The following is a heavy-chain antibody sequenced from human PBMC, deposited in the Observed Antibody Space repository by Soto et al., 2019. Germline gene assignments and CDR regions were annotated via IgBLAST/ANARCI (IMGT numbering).Heavy chain of an antibody. V-gene: IGHV3-23*01. CDR2: ISGSGANT. J-gene: IGHJ6*02. CDR3: ANNWDCSGGTCYSYYSYDVDV. Sequence: EVQLLESGGGLVQPGGSLRLSCAASGFTFTIYAMSWVRQAPGKGLEWVSGISGSGANTYYADSVKGRFTISRDNSKSTLYLQMNSLRAEGTAVYYCANNWDCSGGTCYSYYSYDVDVWGQGTTVTVSS. D-gene: IGHD2-15*01. CDR1: GFTFTIYA.